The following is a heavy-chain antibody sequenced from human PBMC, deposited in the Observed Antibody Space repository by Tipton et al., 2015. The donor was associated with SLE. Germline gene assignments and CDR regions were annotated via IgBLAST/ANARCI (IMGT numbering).Heavy chain of an antibody. CDR2: IYDTGNT. Sequence: TLSLTCSVSGCAISDYYWNWIRQSPGKGLEWIGFIYDTGNTYSNPSLKSRVTISVDTPKNQLSLKVTSVTAADTAKYYCARHDYEILTGSYPNDYPYFYMDVWGKGTTVTVSS. J-gene: IGHJ6*03. CDR3: ARHDYEILTGSYPNDYPYFYMDV. D-gene: IGHD3-9*01. CDR1: GCAISDYY. V-gene: IGHV4-59*08.